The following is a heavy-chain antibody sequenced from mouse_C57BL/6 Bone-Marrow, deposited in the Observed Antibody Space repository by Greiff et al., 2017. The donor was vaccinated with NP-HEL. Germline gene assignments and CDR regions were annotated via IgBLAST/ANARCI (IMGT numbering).Heavy chain of an antibody. V-gene: IGHV5-9-1*02. CDR1: GFTFSSYA. CDR2: ISSGGDYI. CDR3: TRGGLRQDYYAMDY. J-gene: IGHJ4*01. D-gene: IGHD2-4*01. Sequence: EVKLVESGEGLVKPGGSLKLSCAASGFTFSSYAMSWVRQTPEKRLEWVAYISSGGDYIYYADTVKGRFTISRDNARNTLYLQMSSLKSEDTAMYYCTRGGLRQDYYAMDYWGQGTSVTVSS.